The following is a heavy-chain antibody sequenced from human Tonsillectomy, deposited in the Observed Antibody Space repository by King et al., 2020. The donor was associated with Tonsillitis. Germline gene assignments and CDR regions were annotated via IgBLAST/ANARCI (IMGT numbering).Heavy chain of an antibody. J-gene: IGHJ4*02. V-gene: IGHV3-33*05. CDR3: ASFDRWLGFFPTNRYY. Sequence: VQLVESGGGVVQPGGSLRLSCAASGFTFSNYAMHWVRQAPGKGLEWVAVISYDGSNKYSADSVKGRFTISRDNSKNTLYLQMNSLRAEDTAVYYCASFDRWLGFFPTNRYYWGQGTLVTVSS. CDR2: ISYDGSNK. CDR1: GFTFSNYA. D-gene: IGHD3-3*01.